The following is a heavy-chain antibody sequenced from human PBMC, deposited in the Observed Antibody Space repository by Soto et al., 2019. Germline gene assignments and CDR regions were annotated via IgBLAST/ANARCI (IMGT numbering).Heavy chain of an antibody. J-gene: IGHJ6*02. Sequence: GGSLRLSCAASGFTFSSYGMHWVRLAPGKGLEWVAAISYDGSNKYYADSVKGRFTISRDNSKNTLYLQMNSLRAEDTAVYYCAKVPGCSGGSCYPPSYYYYGMDVWGQGTTVTVSS. V-gene: IGHV3-30*18. D-gene: IGHD2-15*01. CDR3: AKVPGCSGGSCYPPSYYYYGMDV. CDR2: ISYDGSNK. CDR1: GFTFSSYG.